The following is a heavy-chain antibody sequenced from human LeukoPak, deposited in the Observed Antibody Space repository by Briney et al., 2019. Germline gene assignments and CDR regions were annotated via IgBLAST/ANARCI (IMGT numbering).Heavy chain of an antibody. CDR2: IYYSGST. CDR1: GGSISSYY. D-gene: IGHD1-26*01. J-gene: IGHJ3*02. Sequence: PSETLSLTCTVSGGSISSYYWSWIRQPPGKRLEWIGYIYYSGSTNYNPSLKSRVTISVDTSKNQLSLKLSSVTAADTAVYYCARDGRSYYAFDIWGQGTMVTVSS. V-gene: IGHV4-59*01. CDR3: ARDGRSYYAFDI.